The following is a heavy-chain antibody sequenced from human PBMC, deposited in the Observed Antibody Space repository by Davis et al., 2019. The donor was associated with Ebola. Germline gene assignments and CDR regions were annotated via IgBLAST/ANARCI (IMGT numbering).Heavy chain of an antibody. CDR1: GYTFTSYA. Sequence: ASVKVSCKASGYTFTSYAMHWVRQAPGQRLEWMGWINAGNGNTKYSQKFQGRVTITRDTSASTAYMELSSLRSEDTAVYYCARDQDSSSSVYYYYGMDVWGQGTTVTVSS. CDR3: ARDQDSSSSVYYYYGMDV. J-gene: IGHJ6*02. V-gene: IGHV1-3*01. D-gene: IGHD6-13*01. CDR2: INAGNGNT.